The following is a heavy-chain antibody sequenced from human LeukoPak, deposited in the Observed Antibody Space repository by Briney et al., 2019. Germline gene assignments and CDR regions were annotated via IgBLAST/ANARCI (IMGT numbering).Heavy chain of an antibody. D-gene: IGHD5-24*01. CDR1: GGTFSSYA. CDR3: ARREEMATITFWEYYFDY. J-gene: IGHJ4*02. Sequence: GASVKVSCKASGGTFSSYAISWVRQAPGQGLEWMGGIIPIFGTANYAQKFQGGVTITADESTSTAYMELSSLRSEDTAVYYCARREEMATITFWEYYFDYWGQGTLVTVSS. CDR2: IIPIFGTA. V-gene: IGHV1-69*13.